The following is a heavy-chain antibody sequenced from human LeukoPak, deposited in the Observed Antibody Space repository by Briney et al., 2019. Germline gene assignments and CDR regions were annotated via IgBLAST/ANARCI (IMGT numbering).Heavy chain of an antibody. Sequence: SETLSLTCAVYGGSFSGYYWGWIRQPPGKGLEWIGEINHSGSTNYNPSLKSRVTISVDTSKNQFSLKLSSVTAADTAVYYCARLGGPRRHGSGSYEYYFDYWGQGTLVTVSS. V-gene: IGHV4-34*01. CDR2: INHSGST. J-gene: IGHJ4*02. D-gene: IGHD3-10*01. CDR1: GGSFSGYY. CDR3: ARLGGPRRHGSGSYEYYFDY.